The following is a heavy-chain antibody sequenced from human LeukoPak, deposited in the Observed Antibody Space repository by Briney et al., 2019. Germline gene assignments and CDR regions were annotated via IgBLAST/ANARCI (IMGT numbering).Heavy chain of an antibody. CDR3: ARDRTHCSTTSCYNWFDP. CDR1: GGSISSYY. Sequence: PSETLSLTCTVSGGSISSYYWSWIRQPAGKGLEWIGRIYISGSTNYSPSLKSRVTISVDTSKNQFSLKLSSVTAADTAVYYCARDRTHCSTTSCYNWFDPWGQGTLVTVSS. J-gene: IGHJ5*02. CDR2: IYISGST. V-gene: IGHV4-4*07. D-gene: IGHD2-2*01.